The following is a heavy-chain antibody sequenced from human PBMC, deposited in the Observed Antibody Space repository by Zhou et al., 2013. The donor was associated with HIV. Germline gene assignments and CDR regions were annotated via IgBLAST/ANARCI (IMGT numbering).Heavy chain of an antibody. CDR3: ARDLGDRRALDY. CDR1: GGTFSNYA. D-gene: IGHD3-10*01. V-gene: IGHV1-69*12. J-gene: IGHJ4*02. Sequence: QVQLVQSGAEVKKPGSSVKVSCKASGGTFSNYAINWVRQAPGQGLEWMGGIIPIFGTTNYAQKFQGRVTITADESTSTAYMELSSLRSEDTAVYYCARDLGDRRALDYWGQGTLVTVSS. CDR2: IIPIFGTT.